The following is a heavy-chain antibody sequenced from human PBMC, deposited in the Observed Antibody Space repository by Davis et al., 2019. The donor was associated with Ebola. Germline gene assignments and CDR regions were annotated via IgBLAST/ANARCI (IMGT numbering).Heavy chain of an antibody. CDR3: ARVIQKVVATAAGY. CDR2: INPNSGGT. V-gene: IGHV1-2*02. CDR1: GYTFTSYY. Sequence: ASVKVSCKASGYTFTSYYMHWVRQAPGQGLEWMGWINPNSGGTNYAQKFQGRVTMTRDTSISTAYMELSRLRSDDTAVYYCARVIQKVVATAAGYWGQGTLVTVSS. J-gene: IGHJ4*02. D-gene: IGHD5-12*01.